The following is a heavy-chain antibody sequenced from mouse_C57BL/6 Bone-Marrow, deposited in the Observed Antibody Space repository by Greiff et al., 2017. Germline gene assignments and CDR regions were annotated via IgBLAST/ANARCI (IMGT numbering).Heavy chain of an antibody. CDR3: ARCSNPHWYFDV. Sequence: QVQLQQSGAELVRPGTSVKLSCKASGYTFTSYWMHWVKQRPGQGLEWIGVIDPSDSYTNYNQKFKGKATLTVDTSSSTAYMQLSSLTSEDSAVYYCARCSNPHWYFDVWGTGTTVTVSS. V-gene: IGHV1-59*01. D-gene: IGHD2-5*01. J-gene: IGHJ1*03. CDR2: IDPSDSYT. CDR1: GYTFTSYW.